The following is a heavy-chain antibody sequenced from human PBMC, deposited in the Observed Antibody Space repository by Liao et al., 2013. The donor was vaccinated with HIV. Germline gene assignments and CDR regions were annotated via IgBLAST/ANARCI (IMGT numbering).Heavy chain of an antibody. V-gene: IGHV4-39*07. D-gene: IGHD1-26*01. CDR2: IYYSGST. CDR1: GGSISSSSYY. J-gene: IGHJ6*03. Sequence: QLQLQESGPGLVKPSETLSLTCTVSGGSISSSSYYWGWIRQPPGKGLEWIGSIYYSGSTYYNPSLKSRVTISVDTSKNQFSLKLSSVTAADTAVYYCASRLAGGQKGYYYYYYMDVWGKGTTVTVSS. CDR3: ASRLAGGQKGYYYYYYMDV.